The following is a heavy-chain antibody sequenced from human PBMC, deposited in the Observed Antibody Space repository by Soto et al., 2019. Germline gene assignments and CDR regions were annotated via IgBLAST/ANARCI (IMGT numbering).Heavy chain of an antibody. V-gene: IGHV3-30*18. D-gene: IGHD1-1*01. CDR3: AKIRGYWNTAPPFDY. Sequence: GGALRLSCAASGLTFSSYGMHWIRQAPGKGLEWVAVISYDGSNKYYADSVKGRFTISRDNSKNTLYLQMNSLRAEDTAVYYCAKIRGYWNTAPPFDYWCQGTLVTVFS. CDR1: GLTFSSYG. CDR2: ISYDGSNK. J-gene: IGHJ4*02.